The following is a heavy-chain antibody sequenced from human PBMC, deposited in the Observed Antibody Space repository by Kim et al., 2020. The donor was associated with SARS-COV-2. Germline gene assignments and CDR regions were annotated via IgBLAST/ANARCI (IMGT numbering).Heavy chain of an antibody. CDR2: T. V-gene: IGHV4-4*07. Sequence: TNYNPSLKTRVTMSLDTSKNQFSLKLSSVTAADTAVYYCARDGWYSLDTWGQGIPVTVSS. CDR3: ARDGWYSLDT. D-gene: IGHD6-19*01. J-gene: IGHJ4*02.